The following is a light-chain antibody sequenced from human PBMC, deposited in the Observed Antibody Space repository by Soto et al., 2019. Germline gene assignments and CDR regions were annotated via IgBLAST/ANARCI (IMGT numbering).Light chain of an antibody. CDR2: GAS. Sequence: ETVMTQSPATLSLFPGERATLSCRASQSVSNNLAWYQQKSGQSPRLLIYGASTRATGIPARFGGSGSETDFTLTISSLQSEDFAVYYCQQYKNWPPVTFGGGTKVEI. CDR3: QQYKNWPPVT. J-gene: IGKJ4*01. V-gene: IGKV3-15*01. CDR1: QSVSNN.